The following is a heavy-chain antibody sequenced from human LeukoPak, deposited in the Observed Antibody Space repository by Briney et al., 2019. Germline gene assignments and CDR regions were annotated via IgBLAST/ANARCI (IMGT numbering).Heavy chain of an antibody. CDR1: GFTVSSNY. V-gene: IGHV3-23*01. Sequence: VGSLRLSCAASGFTVSSNYMSWVRQAPGKGLDWVSSIRGSGGSTYYADSVKGRFTICRDNSKNTLYLQMNSLRAEDTAVYYCARLAGATDYFDYWGQGTLVTVSS. J-gene: IGHJ4*02. CDR2: IRGSGGST. D-gene: IGHD3-16*01. CDR3: ARLAGATDYFDY.